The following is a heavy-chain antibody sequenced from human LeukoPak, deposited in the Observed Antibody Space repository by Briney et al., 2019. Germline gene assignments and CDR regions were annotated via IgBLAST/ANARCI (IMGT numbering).Heavy chain of an antibody. CDR3: ARAFKYSMSGYYFDY. Sequence: GGSLRLSCAASGFTFDDYGMSWVRQAPGKGLEWVSGINWNGGSTGYADSVKGRFTISRDNAKNSLYLQMDSLRAEDTALYYCARAFKYSMSGYYFDYWGQGTLVTVSS. D-gene: IGHD2-21*01. CDR2: INWNGGST. CDR1: GFTFDDYG. J-gene: IGHJ4*02. V-gene: IGHV3-20*04.